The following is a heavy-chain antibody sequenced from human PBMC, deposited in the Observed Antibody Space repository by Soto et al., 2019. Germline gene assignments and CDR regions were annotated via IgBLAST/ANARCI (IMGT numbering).Heavy chain of an antibody. CDR1: GLTFSSYA. Sequence: PGVSLRLSCAASGLTFSSYAMHWVRQAPGKGLEWVAVISYDGSNKYYEDSVKGRFTISRDNSKNTLYLQMNSLRAEDTDVYYCAGEIGAYYASRRKGYRGQGTLVTVSS. D-gene: IGHD3-22*01. CDR2: ISYDGSNK. J-gene: IGHJ4*02. CDR3: AGEIGAYYASRRKGY. V-gene: IGHV3-30-3*01.